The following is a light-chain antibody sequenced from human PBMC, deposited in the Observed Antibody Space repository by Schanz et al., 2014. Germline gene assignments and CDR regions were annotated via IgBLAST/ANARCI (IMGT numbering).Light chain of an antibody. J-gene: IGLJ3*02. Sequence: QSALTQPASVSGSPGQSITISCTGTSNDVGGYNYVSWYQQHPGKAPKLMIYDVSNRPSGISNRFSGSKSVNTASLTISGLQAEDEADYYCTSYTGSGTLWVFGGGTKLTVL. V-gene: IGLV2-14*01. CDR1: SNDVGGYNY. CDR2: DVS. CDR3: TSYTGSGTLWV.